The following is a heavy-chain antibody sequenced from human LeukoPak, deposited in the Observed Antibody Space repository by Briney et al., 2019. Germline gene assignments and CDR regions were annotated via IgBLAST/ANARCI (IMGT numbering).Heavy chain of an antibody. Sequence: GGSLRLSCAASGFTFDDYTMHWVRQAPGKGLEWVSLISWDGGSTYYADSVKGRFTISRDNAKNSLYLQMNSLRAEDTAVYYCARMYSSSSEPSFDYWGQGTLVTVSS. CDR2: ISWDGGST. V-gene: IGHV3-43*01. D-gene: IGHD6-6*01. J-gene: IGHJ4*02. CDR3: ARMYSSSSEPSFDY. CDR1: GFTFDDYT.